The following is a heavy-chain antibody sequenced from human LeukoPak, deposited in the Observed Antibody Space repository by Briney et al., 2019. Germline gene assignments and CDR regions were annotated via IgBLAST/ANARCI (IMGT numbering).Heavy chain of an antibody. CDR1: GGSIRSY. CDR2: IYGSGST. V-gene: IGHV4-4*07. Sequence: SETLSLTCTVSGGSIRSYWSWIRRPAGKGLGWIGRIYGSGSTDYNPSLKRGVTMSIDTSKKQFSLHLISVTAADTAVYYCARDSGTTGEVKFDPWGQGTLVTVSS. CDR3: ARDSGTTGEVKFDP. D-gene: IGHD3-10*01. J-gene: IGHJ5*02.